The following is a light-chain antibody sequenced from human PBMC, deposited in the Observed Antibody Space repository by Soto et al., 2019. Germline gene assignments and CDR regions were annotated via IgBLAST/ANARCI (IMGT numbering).Light chain of an antibody. J-gene: IGLJ2*01. Sequence: QSVLTQPPSVSGAPGQRVTISCTGSSSNIGAGYDVHWYQQLPGTAPKLLIYGNSNRPSGVPDRFSGSKSGTSASLAIPGLQAEDEADYYCQSYDSSLSGLRVVFGGGTKLTVL. CDR2: GNS. V-gene: IGLV1-40*01. CDR1: SSNIGAGYD. CDR3: QSYDSSLSGLRVV.